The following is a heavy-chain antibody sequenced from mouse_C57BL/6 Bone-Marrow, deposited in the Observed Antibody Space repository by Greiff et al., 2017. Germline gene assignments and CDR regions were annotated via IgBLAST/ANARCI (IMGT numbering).Heavy chain of an antibody. CDR3: ARDADYYGSSYAWYFDV. Sequence: EVQLQQSGGGLVQSGRSLRLSRATSGLNFRDLHMERGRQAAGTGLEGDAASRNKANDYPTESGASVKGRFIVSRDTSHSILYLQMNALRSEDSAIYYCARDADYYGSSYAWYFDVWGTGTTVTVSS. CDR1: GLNFRDLH. J-gene: IGHJ1*03. CDR2: SRNKANDYPT. D-gene: IGHD1-1*01. V-gene: IGHV7-1*01.